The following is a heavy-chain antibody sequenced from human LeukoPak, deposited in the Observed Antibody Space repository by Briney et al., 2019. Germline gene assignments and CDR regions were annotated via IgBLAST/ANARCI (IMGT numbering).Heavy chain of an antibody. CDR2: MNHSGST. J-gene: IGHJ4*02. D-gene: IGHD3-22*01. Sequence: SETLSLTCAVYGGSFSGYYWSLIRQPPGKGLEWIGEMNHSGSTNYNPSLKSRVTISVDTSKNQFSLKLSSVTAADTAVYYCARDPYYYDSSGYYYPLYYFDYWGQGTLVTVSS. V-gene: IGHV4-34*01. CDR3: ARDPYYYDSSGYYYPLYYFDY. CDR1: GGSFSGYY.